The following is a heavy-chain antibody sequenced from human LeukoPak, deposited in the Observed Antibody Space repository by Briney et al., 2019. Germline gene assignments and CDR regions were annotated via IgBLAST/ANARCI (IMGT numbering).Heavy chain of an antibody. V-gene: IGHV3-23*01. CDR2: ISGSGGRI. J-gene: IGHJ4*02. CDR1: GFTFSGSW. CDR3: ATSKYSGSY. Sequence: GGSLRLSCAASGFTFSGSWMHWVRQAPEKGLEWVSAISGSGGRIYYGASVKGRFTISRDNSKNTLNLQMNSLRAEDTAVYYCATSKYSGSYWGQGTLVTVSS. D-gene: IGHD1-26*01.